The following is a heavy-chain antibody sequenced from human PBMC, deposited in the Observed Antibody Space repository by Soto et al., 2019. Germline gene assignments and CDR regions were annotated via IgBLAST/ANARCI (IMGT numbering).Heavy chain of an antibody. D-gene: IGHD3-10*01. J-gene: IGHJ4*02. V-gene: IGHV4-59*11. Sequence: SETLSLTCSVSSDSISSHYWSWVRQPPGKGLEWIGFIYYSGSTYYNPALKSRVTISVDTSKNQFSLKLSSVTAADTAVYYCARGGGSGSYSVKIFDYWGQGTLVTVSS. CDR2: IYYSGST. CDR1: SDSISSHY. CDR3: ARGGGSGSYSVKIFDY.